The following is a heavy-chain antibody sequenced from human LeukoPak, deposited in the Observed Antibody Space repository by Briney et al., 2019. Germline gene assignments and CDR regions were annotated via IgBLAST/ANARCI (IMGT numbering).Heavy chain of an antibody. CDR2: ISYDGSNK. V-gene: IGHV3-30-3*01. J-gene: IGHJ4*02. Sequence: GRSLRLSCAASGFTFSSYAMHWVRQAPGKGLEWVAVISYDGSNKYYADSVKGRFTISRDNSKNTLYLQMNNLRAEDTAVYYCARNLGDVQWLVHSFDYWGQGTLVTVSS. CDR1: GFTFSSYA. CDR3: ARNLGDVQWLVHSFDY. D-gene: IGHD6-19*01.